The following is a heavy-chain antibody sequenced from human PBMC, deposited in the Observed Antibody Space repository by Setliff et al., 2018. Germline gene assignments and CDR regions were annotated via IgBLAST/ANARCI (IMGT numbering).Heavy chain of an antibody. CDR3: AREQWLDPPGHYYMDV. CDR1: GGSISSYH. J-gene: IGHJ6*03. V-gene: IGHV4-4*07. D-gene: IGHD6-19*01. CDR2: IYIGGSA. Sequence: SETLSLTCTVSGGSISSYHWSWIRQPAGKGLEWIGHIYIGGSANYNPSLKSRVTMSIDTSKNQFSLKLNSVTAADMAVYYCAREQWLDPPGHYYMDVWAKGTTVTVSS.